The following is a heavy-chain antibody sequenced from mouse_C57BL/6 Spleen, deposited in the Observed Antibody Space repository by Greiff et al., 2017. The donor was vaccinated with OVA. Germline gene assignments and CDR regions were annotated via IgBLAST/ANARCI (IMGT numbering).Heavy chain of an antibody. J-gene: IGHJ3*01. Sequence: EVKLMESGPGLVKPSQSLSLTCSVTGYSITSGYYWNWIRQFPGNKLEWMGYISYDGSNNYNPSLKNRISITRDTSKNQFFLKLNSVTTEDTATYYCASYGRDWFAYWGQGTLVTVSA. CDR2: ISYDGSN. V-gene: IGHV3-6*01. D-gene: IGHD1-1*02. CDR3: ASYGRDWFAY. CDR1: GYSITSGYY.